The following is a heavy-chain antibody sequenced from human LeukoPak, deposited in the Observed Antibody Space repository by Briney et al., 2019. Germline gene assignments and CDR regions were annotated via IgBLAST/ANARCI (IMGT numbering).Heavy chain of an antibody. D-gene: IGHD5-18*01. J-gene: IGHJ4*02. Sequence: SETLSLTCTVSGGSISSGSYYWSWIRQPAGKGLEWIGRIYTSGSTNYNPSLKSRVTISVDKSKNQFSLKLSSVTAADTAVYYCCGYSYGPIDYWGQGTLVTVSS. CDR2: IYTSGST. CDR1: GGSISSGSYY. CDR3: CGYSYGPIDY. V-gene: IGHV4-61*02.